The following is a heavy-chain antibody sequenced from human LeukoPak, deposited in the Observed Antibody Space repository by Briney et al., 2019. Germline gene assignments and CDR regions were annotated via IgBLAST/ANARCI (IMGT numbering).Heavy chain of an antibody. CDR2: IIPIFGTA. Sequence: SVKVSCKASGGTFSIYAISWVRQAPGQGLEWMGGIIPIFGTANYAQKFQGRVTITADESTSTAYMELSSLRSEDTAVYYCARGVIVVVPAALSHYYYGMDVWGQGTTVTVSS. CDR3: ARGVIVVVPAALSHYYYGMDV. J-gene: IGHJ6*02. V-gene: IGHV1-69*13. D-gene: IGHD2-2*01. CDR1: GGTFSIYA.